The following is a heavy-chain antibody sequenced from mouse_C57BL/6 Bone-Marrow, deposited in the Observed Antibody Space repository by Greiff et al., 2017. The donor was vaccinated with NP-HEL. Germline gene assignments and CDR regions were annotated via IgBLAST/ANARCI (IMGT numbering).Heavy chain of an antibody. J-gene: IGHJ3*01. Sequence: VKLMESGAELARPGASVKLSCKASGYTFTSYGISWVKQRTGQGLEWIGEIYPRSGNTYYNEKFKGKATLTADKSSSTAYMELRSLTSEDSAVYFCARESGWAWFAYWGQGTLVTVSA. V-gene: IGHV1-81*01. CDR2: IYPRSGNT. CDR3: ARESGWAWFAY. CDR1: GYTFTSYG. D-gene: IGHD1-2*01.